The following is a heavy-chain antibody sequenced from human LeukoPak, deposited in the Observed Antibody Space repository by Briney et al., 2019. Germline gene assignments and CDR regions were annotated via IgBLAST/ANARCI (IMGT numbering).Heavy chain of an antibody. CDR1: GFTFSSYE. CDR2: ISSSGSTI. Sequence: GGSLRLSCAASGFTFSSYEMNWVRQAPGKGLEWVSYISSSGSTIYYADSVKGRFTISRDNAKTPLYLQMNSLRAEDTAVYYCAELGITMIGGVWGKGTTVTISS. CDR3: AELGITMIGGV. J-gene: IGHJ6*04. V-gene: IGHV3-48*03. D-gene: IGHD3-10*02.